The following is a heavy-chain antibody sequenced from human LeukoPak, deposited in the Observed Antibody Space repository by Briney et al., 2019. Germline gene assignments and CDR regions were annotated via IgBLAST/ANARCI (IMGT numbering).Heavy chain of an antibody. V-gene: IGHV3-23*01. CDR1: GFTFSSYG. Sequence: GSLRLSCAASGFTFSSYGMSWVRQAPGKGLEWVSAISGSGGSTYYADSVKGRFTISRDNSKNTLYLQMNSLRAEDTAVYYCAKDHYYDSSGYYGVDGDFDYWGQGTLVTVSS. CDR2: ISGSGGST. J-gene: IGHJ4*02. CDR3: AKDHYYDSSGYYGVDGDFDY. D-gene: IGHD3-22*01.